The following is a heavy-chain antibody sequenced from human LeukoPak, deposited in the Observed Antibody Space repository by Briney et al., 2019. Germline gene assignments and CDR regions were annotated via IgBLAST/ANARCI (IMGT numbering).Heavy chain of an antibody. Sequence: SETLSLTCTASGGSISSYYWSWIRQPPGKGLEWIGYIYYSGSTNYNPSLKSRVTISVDTSKNQFSLKLSSVTAADTAVYYCARGDYTWVGFDPWGQGTLVTVSS. J-gene: IGHJ5*02. D-gene: IGHD4-11*01. CDR3: ARGDYTWVGFDP. CDR2: IYYSGST. V-gene: IGHV4-59*01. CDR1: GGSISSYY.